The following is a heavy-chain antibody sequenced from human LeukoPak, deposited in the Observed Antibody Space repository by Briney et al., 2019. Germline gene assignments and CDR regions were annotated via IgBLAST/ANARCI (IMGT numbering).Heavy chain of an antibody. V-gene: IGHV1-2*02. CDR3: ARGGGSGSYLSWFDP. Sequence: ASVKVSCKASGYIFTDYYIHWVRQAPGQGLEWMGWINPNSGGTNYAQKFQGRVTMTRDTSISTAYMELSRLRSDDTAVYYCARGGGSGSYLSWFDPWGQGTLVTVSS. CDR2: INPNSGGT. J-gene: IGHJ5*02. CDR1: GYIFTDYY. D-gene: IGHD3-10*01.